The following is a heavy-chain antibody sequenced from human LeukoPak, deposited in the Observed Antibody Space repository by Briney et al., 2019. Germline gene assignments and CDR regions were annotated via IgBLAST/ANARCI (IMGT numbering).Heavy chain of an antibody. CDR2: INPNSGGT. CDR1: GYTFTGYY. Sequence: ASVKVSCKASGYTFTGYYMHWVRQAPGQGLEWMEWINPNSGGTNYAQKFQGRVTMTRDTSISTAYMELSRLRSDDTAVYYCASSGYNWNGDGGDWFDPWGQGTLVTVSS. CDR3: ASSGYNWNGDGGDWFDP. V-gene: IGHV1-2*02. J-gene: IGHJ5*02. D-gene: IGHD1-1*01.